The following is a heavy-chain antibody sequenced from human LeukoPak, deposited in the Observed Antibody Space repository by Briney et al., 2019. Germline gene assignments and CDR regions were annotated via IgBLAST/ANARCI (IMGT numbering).Heavy chain of an antibody. J-gene: IGHJ4*02. CDR1: GGSISNYH. CDR3: ARRDISSGWSFDY. CDR2: IYTSGST. D-gene: IGHD6-19*01. Sequence: SETLSLTCTVSGGSISNYHWSWIRQPAGKGLEWIGQIYTSGSTNYNPPLKSRVSMSIDTTEDQVSLTIRSVTAADTAFYYCARRDISSGWSFDYWGQGTLVTVSS. V-gene: IGHV4-4*07.